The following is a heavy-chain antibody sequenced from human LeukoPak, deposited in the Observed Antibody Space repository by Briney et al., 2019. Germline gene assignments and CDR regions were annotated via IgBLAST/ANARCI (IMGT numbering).Heavy chain of an antibody. CDR2: ISGSGGGT. D-gene: IGHD4-17*01. J-gene: IGHJ6*02. CDR1: GFTFSSYA. CDR3: AKDRVPVTTYGMDV. V-gene: IGHV3-23*01. Sequence: GASLRLSCAASGFTFSSYAMSWVRQAPGKGLEWVSVISGSGGGTNYAESVKGRFTISRDNSKNTLYLQMNSLRAEDTAVYYCAKDRVPVTTYGMDVWGQGTTVTVSS.